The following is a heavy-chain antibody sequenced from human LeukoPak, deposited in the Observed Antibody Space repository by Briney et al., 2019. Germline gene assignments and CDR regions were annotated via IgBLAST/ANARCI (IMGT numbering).Heavy chain of an antibody. D-gene: IGHD2-15*01. J-gene: IGHJ4*02. Sequence: GESLKISCKGSGYSFTNYWITWVRQMPGKGLEWMGIIYPGDSDTTYSPSFQGQVTISADKSISTAYLQWSSLKASDTAMYYCTRAFRCSGGRCYADYWGQGTPVTISS. V-gene: IGHV5-51*01. CDR3: TRAFRCSGGRCYADY. CDR2: IYPGDSDT. CDR1: GYSFTNYW.